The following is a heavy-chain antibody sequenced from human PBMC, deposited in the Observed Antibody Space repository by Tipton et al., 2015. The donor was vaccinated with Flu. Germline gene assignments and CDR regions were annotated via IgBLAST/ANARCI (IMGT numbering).Heavy chain of an antibody. Sequence: TLSLTCSVSGGSIGSGGYYWSWIRQHPGKGLEWIGYIYFSGSTDYNPSLKSRVTISVDTSKNQFSLTLSPVTAADTAVYYCASSPWAWNYPVRFFDCWGQGTLVTVSS. CDR1: GGSIGSGGYY. J-gene: IGHJ4*02. CDR3: ASSPWAWNYPVRFFDC. V-gene: IGHV4-31*03. D-gene: IGHD1-7*01. CDR2: IYFSGST.